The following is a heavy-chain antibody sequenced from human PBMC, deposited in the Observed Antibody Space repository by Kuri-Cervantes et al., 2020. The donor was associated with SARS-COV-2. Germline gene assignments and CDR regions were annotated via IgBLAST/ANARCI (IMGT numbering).Heavy chain of an antibody. V-gene: IGHV3-30-3*01. CDR2: ISYDGSNK. Sequence: GGSLRLFCAASGFTFSSYAMHWVRQAPGKGLEWVAVISYDGSNKYYADSVKGRFTISRDNSKNTLYLQMNSLRAEDTAVYYCARDASVRFGEVYFDYWGQGTLVTVSS. D-gene: IGHD3-10*01. CDR1: GFTFSSYA. J-gene: IGHJ4*02. CDR3: ARDASVRFGEVYFDY.